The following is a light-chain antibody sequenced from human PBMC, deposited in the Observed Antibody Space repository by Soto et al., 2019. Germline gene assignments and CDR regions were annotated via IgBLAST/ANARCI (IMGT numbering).Light chain of an antibody. CDR1: SSDVGGYNY. CDR2: DVS. V-gene: IGLV2-14*01. CDR3: SSYTSSITLE. J-gene: IGLJ2*01. Sequence: QSVLTQPASVSGSPGQSITISCTGTSSDVGGYNYVSWYQQHPGKAPKLMIYDVSNRPSGVSNRFSGSKSGNTASLTISGLQAEDEADYYCSSYTSSITLEFGGGTQLTVL.